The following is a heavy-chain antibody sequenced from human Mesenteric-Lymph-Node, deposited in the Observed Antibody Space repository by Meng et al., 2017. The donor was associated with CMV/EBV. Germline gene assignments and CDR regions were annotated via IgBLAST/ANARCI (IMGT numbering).Heavy chain of an antibody. CDR3: ARDRDYDILTGYYLYYYYYGMDV. D-gene: IGHD3-9*01. Sequence: GGSLRLSCAASGFSFSDYSMNWVRQAPGKGLEWVSSISSSSSYIYYADSVKGRFTISRDNAKNSLYLQMNSLRAEDTAVYYCARDRDYDILTGYYLYYYYYGMDVWGQGTTVTVSS. CDR1: GFSFSDYS. V-gene: IGHV3-21*01. J-gene: IGHJ6*02. CDR2: ISSSSSYI.